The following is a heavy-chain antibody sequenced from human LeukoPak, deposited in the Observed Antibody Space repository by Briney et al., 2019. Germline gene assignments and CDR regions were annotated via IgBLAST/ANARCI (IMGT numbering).Heavy chain of an antibody. CDR2: ISSSGGST. CDR3: AKALIGTGGYFQH. CDR1: GFTFSTHA. V-gene: IGHV3-23*01. J-gene: IGHJ1*01. Sequence: GGSLRLSCAASGFTFSTHAMSWVRQAPGKGLEWVSSISSSGGSTYYADSVKGRFTISRDNSKNTPYLQMNSLRAEDTAVYYCAKALIGTGGYFQHWGHGALVTVSS. D-gene: IGHD1-1*01.